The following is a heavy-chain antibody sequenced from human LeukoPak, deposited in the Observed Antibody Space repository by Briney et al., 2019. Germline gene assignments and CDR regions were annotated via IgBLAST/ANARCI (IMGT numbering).Heavy chain of an antibody. J-gene: IGHJ6*02. V-gene: IGHV3-23*01. Sequence: GGSLTLSCAASGFTFSIYGIIWSRQAREKGLVWVSCISQNGGDTYYAESVKGRLTISRDDSKNTLLLQMNSMGVEDTAVYYCATVLSLTRDYWYGVDVWGRGTTVTVSS. CDR1: GFTFSIYG. CDR2: ISQNGGDT. D-gene: IGHD2-2*01. CDR3: ATVLSLTRDYWYGVDV.